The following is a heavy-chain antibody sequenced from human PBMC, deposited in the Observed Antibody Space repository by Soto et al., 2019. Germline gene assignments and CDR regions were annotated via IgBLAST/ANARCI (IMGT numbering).Heavy chain of an antibody. D-gene: IGHD5-12*01. CDR2: INHSGST. J-gene: IGHJ4*02. V-gene: IGHV4-34*01. CDR3: ARAIERGYSGYENYYFDY. CDR1: GGSFSGYY. Sequence: SETLSLTCAVYGGSFSGYYWSWIRQPPGKGQEWIGEINHSGSTNYNPSLKSRVTISVDTSKNQFSLKLSSVTAADTAVYYCARAIERGYSGYENYYFDYWGQGTLVTVSS.